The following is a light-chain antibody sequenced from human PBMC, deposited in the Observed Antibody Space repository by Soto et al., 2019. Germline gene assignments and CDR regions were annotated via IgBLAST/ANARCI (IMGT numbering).Light chain of an antibody. CDR2: AAS. Sequence: DIQMTQSPSSLSASVGDRVTITCRASQDIRNDLGWYQQTPGKAPKRLIYAASSLQSGVPSRFSGSGSGTEFTLTISSLQPEDFATYYCLQYHSNPYTFGQGTKLEIK. CDR3: LQYHSNPYT. J-gene: IGKJ2*01. V-gene: IGKV1-17*01. CDR1: QDIRND.